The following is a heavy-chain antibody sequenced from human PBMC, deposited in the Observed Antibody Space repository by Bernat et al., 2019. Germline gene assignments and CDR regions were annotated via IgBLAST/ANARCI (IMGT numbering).Heavy chain of an antibody. D-gene: IGHD2-15*01. CDR3: ERNPGYCSGGSCYEGDD. J-gene: IGHJ4*02. CDR2: ISSSSSYI. CDR1: GFTFSSYG. V-gene: IGHV3-21*01. Sequence: VQLVESGGGVVQPGRSLRLSCAASGFTFSSYGMNWVRQAPGKGLEWVSSISSSSSYIYYADSVKGRFTISRDNAKNSLYLQMNSLRAEDTAVYYWERNPGYCSGGSCYEGDDWGQGTLVTVSS.